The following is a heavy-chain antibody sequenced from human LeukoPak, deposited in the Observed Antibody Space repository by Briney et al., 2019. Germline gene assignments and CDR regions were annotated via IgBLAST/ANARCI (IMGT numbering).Heavy chain of an antibody. V-gene: IGHV1-2*02. CDR3: ARMNYYDSSGYPH. D-gene: IGHD3-22*01. Sequence: ASVKVSCKASGYTFTGYYMHWVRQVPGQGLEWMGWINPNSGGTNYAQKFQGRVTMTRDTSISTAYMELSRLRFDDTAVYYCARMNYYDSSGYPHWGQGTLVTVSS. CDR2: INPNSGGT. J-gene: IGHJ4*02. CDR1: GYTFTGYY.